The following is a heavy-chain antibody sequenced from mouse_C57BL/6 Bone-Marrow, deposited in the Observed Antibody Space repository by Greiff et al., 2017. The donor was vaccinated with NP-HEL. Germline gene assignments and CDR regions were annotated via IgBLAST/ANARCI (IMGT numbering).Heavy chain of an antibody. CDR2: FHPYNDDT. J-gene: IGHJ2*01. D-gene: IGHD2-5*01. V-gene: IGHV1-47*01. CDR1: GYTFTTYP. CDR3: ARGSNYLYYFDY. Sequence: VKLMESGAELVKPGASVKMSCKASGYTFTTYPIEWMKQNHGKSLEWIGNFHPYNDDTTYNEKFKGKATLTVEKSSSTVYLELSRLTSDDSAVYYCARGSNYLYYFDYWGQGTTLTVSS.